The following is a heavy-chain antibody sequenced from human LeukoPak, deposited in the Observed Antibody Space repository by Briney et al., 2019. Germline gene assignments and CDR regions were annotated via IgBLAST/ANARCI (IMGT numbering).Heavy chain of an antibody. D-gene: IGHD6-13*01. V-gene: IGHV3-23*01. J-gene: IGHJ4*02. CDR2: ISGSGTGT. CDR3: AKDGSSSLHFDY. CDR1: GFTFSSYA. Sequence: PGGSLRLSCAVSGFTFSSYAMSWVRQAPGKGLEWVSDISGSGTGTYYADSVKGRYTISRDNSKNTLYLQMNSLRAEDTAVYYCAKDGSSSLHFDYWGQGTLVTVSS.